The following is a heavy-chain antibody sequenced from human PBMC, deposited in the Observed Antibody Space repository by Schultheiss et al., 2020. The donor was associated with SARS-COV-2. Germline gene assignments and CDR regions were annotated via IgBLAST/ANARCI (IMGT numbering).Heavy chain of an antibody. CDR3: ARVYDFWSGYSTGWFDP. Sequence: LRLSCTVSGGSISSGGYYWSWIRQHPGKGLEWIGYIYYSGSTYYNPSLKSRVTISVDTSKNQFSLKLSSVTAADTAVYYCARVYDFWSGYSTGWFDPWGQGTLVTVSS. CDR1: GGSISSGGYY. CDR2: IYYSGST. V-gene: IGHV4-30-4*08. J-gene: IGHJ5*02. D-gene: IGHD3-3*01.